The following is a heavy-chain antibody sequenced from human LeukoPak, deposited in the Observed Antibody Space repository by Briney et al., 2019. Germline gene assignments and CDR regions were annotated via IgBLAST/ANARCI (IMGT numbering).Heavy chain of an antibody. CDR2: LIPLFGTT. Sequence: SVKVSCKASGGTFNAYAMNWVRQAPGQGLEWMRRLIPLFGTTNYAQKFQGKVTITADESTRTFYMDLSGLRSQATAGYYCADATQRLPTIMMVAFDIWGQGTRVTVSS. CDR1: GGTFNAYA. CDR3: ADATQRLPTIMMVAFDI. V-gene: IGHV1-69*13. J-gene: IGHJ3*02. D-gene: IGHD5-24*01.